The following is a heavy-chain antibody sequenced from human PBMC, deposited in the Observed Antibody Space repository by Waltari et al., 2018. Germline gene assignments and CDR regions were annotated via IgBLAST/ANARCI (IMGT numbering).Heavy chain of an antibody. CDR2: IYYSGST. Sequence: QVQLQESGPGLVKPSETLSLTCTVSGGSISSHYWRWIRQPPGKGLEWIGYIYYSGSTNYNPSLKSRVTISVDTSKNQFSLKLSSVTAADTAVYYCAREYSGSYDRLFDYWGQGTLVTVSS. J-gene: IGHJ4*02. CDR1: GGSISSHY. V-gene: IGHV4-59*11. D-gene: IGHD1-26*01. CDR3: AREYSGSYDRLFDY.